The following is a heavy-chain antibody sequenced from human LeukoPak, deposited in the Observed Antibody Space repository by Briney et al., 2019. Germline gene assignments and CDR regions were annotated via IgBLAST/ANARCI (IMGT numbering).Heavy chain of an antibody. CDR1: GFIVSTNY. V-gene: IGHV3-66*03. CDR3: AKDPSFRPGYFDY. CDR2: IYTCGST. J-gene: IGHJ4*02. Sequence: GGSLRLSCAASGFIVSTNYMRWVRQAPGKGLEWVSVIYTCGSTYYADSVKGRFTISRDNSKNTLYLQMNSLRAEDTAVYYCAKDPSFRPGYFDYWGQGTLVTVSS.